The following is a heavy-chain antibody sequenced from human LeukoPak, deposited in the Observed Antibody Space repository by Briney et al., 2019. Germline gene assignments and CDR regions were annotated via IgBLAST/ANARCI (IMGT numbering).Heavy chain of an antibody. CDR3: ARLGATTYDY. V-gene: IGHV1-2*02. D-gene: IGHD1-26*01. CDR2: LNPNSGDI. CDR1: GYTFIGYY. Sequence: GASVKVSCKTSGYTFIGYYMHWVRQAPGQGLEWLGWLNPNSGDIKYARNFEGRLTMTRDTSITTAYLDLGSLTSDDTAVYYCARLGATTYDYWGQGTLVTVSS. J-gene: IGHJ4*02.